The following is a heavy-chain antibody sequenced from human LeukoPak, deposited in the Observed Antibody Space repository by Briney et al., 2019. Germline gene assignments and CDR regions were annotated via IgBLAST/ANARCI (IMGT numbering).Heavy chain of an antibody. CDR3: ASIVVVPAASGISRIDY. CDR2: MNPNSGNT. D-gene: IGHD2-2*01. V-gene: IGHV1-8*01. CDR1: GYTFTSYD. Sequence: ASVKVSCKASGYTFTSYDINWVRQATGQGLEWMGWMNPNSGNTGYAQKFQGRVTMTRNTSISTAYMELSSLRSEDTAVYYCASIVVVPAASGISRIDYWGRGTLVTVSS. J-gene: IGHJ4*02.